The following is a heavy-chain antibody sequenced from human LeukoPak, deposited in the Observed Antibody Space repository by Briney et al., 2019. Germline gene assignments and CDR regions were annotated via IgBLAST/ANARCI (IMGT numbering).Heavy chain of an antibody. J-gene: IGHJ5*02. CDR2: IYYSGST. CDR3: ARRDGSRGWFDP. CDR1: GGSISSSSYS. D-gene: IGHD1-26*01. Sequence: KASETLSLTCTVSGGSISSSSYSWGWIRQPPGKGLEWIGSIYYSGSTYYNPSLKSRVTISVDTSKNQFSLKLSSVTAADTAVYYCARRDGSRGWFDPWGQGTLVTVSS. V-gene: IGHV4-39*01.